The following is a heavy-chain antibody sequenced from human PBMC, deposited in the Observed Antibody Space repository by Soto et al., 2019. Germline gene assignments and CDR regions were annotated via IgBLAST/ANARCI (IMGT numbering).Heavy chain of an antibody. CDR1: GGSISSYY. D-gene: IGHD6-13*01. V-gene: IGHV4-59*01. CDR2: IYYSGST. J-gene: IGHJ5*02. CDR3: ARALYSSSPTRFDP. Sequence: SETLSLTCTVSGGSISSYYWSWIRQPPGKGLEWIGYIYYSGSTNYNPSLKSRVTISVDTSKNQFSLKLSSVTAADTAVYYCARALYSSSPTRFDPWGQGTLVTVSS.